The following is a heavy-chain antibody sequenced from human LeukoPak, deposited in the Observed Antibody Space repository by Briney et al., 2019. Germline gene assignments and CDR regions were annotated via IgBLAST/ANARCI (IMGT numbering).Heavy chain of an antibody. J-gene: IGHJ4*02. CDR2: VFYSGST. CDR3: ARARGIAVAGIGGYFDY. Sequence: KPSETLSLTCTVSGGSISSSSYYWGWIRQPPGKGLEWIGSVFYSGSTYYNPSLKSRVTISVDTSKNQFSLKLSSVTAADTAVYYCARARGIAVAGIGGYFDYWGQGTLVTVSS. V-gene: IGHV4-39*07. D-gene: IGHD6-19*01. CDR1: GGSISSSSYY.